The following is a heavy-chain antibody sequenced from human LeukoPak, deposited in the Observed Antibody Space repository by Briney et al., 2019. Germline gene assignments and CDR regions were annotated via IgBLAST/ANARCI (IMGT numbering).Heavy chain of an antibody. J-gene: IGHJ4*02. D-gene: IGHD1-7*01. Sequence: RSGGSLRLSCAASGFTFSNYDMGWVRQAPGKGLEWVSAISRSDASTYYADSVKGRFTISRDNSKNTLYLQMNSLRAEDTAVYYCAKRTSENYYFDYWGQGTLDTVSS. CDR2: ISRSDAST. CDR1: GFTFSNYD. V-gene: IGHV3-23*01. CDR3: AKRTSENYYFDY.